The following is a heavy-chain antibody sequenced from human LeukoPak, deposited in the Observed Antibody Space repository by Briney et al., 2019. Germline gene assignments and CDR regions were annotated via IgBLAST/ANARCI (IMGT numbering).Heavy chain of an antibody. D-gene: IGHD6-19*01. CDR3: AREFRVLSVAGTVRYFDY. J-gene: IGHJ4*02. Sequence: ASVKVSCKASGYTFTSYGISWVRQAPGQGLGWMGWISAYNGNTNYAQKLQGRVTMTTDTSTSTAYMELRSLRSDDTAVYYCAREFRVLSVAGTVRYFDYWGQGTLVTVSS. CDR1: GYTFTSYG. CDR2: ISAYNGNT. V-gene: IGHV1-18*04.